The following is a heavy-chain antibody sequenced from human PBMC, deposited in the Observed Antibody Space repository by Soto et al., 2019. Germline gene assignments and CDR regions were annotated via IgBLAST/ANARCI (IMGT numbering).Heavy chain of an antibody. D-gene: IGHD3-10*01. CDR2: VSPPVRTS. V-gene: IGHV1-69*01. CDR3: ARVLYYGSGSYSPYGMDV. Sequence: QVQLVQSGAEVKKPGSSVKVSCKTSGVSFNNNGIGWVRQAPGHGLEWMGGVSPPVRTSNYAGKFQARIAITADASTGTVNMELSSLTSEDTAQYYCARVLYYGSGSYSPYGMDVWGQGTTVTVSS. CDR1: GVSFNNNG. J-gene: IGHJ6*02.